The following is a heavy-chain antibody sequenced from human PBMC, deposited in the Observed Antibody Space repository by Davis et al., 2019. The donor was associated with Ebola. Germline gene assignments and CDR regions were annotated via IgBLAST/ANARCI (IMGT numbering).Heavy chain of an antibody. Sequence: SETLSLTCAVSGGSISSGGYSWSWIRQPPGKGLEWIGHTYHSGSTYYNPSLKSRVTISVDRSKNQFSLKLSSVTAADTAVYYCARGYYDGRGWFDPWGQGTLVTVSS. CDR2: TYHSGST. J-gene: IGHJ5*02. V-gene: IGHV4-30-2*01. D-gene: IGHD3-3*01. CDR3: ARGYYDGRGWFDP. CDR1: GGSISSGGYS.